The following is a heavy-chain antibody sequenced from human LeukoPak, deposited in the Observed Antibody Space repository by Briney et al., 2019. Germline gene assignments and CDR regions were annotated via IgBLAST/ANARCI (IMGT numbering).Heavy chain of an antibody. D-gene: IGHD3-10*01. CDR2: IRYDGSNK. J-gene: IGHJ3*02. V-gene: IGHV3-30*02. Sequence: GGSLRLSCAASGFTFSSYGMHWVRQAPGKGLEWVAFIRYDGSNKYYADSVKGRFTISRDNSKNTLYLQMNSLRAEDTAVYYCAKAGFPLGEPGAFDIWGQGTMVTVSS. CDR3: AKAGFPLGEPGAFDI. CDR1: GFTFSSYG.